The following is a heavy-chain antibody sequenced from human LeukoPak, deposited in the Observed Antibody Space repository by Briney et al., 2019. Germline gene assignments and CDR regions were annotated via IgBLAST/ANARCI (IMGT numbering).Heavy chain of an antibody. CDR3: ARVASTSPYFYGMDV. J-gene: IGHJ6*02. Sequence: PGGSLRLSCAASGFTVSSNYMCWVRQAPGKGLEWVSVIYSGGSTYYADSVKGRFTISRDKSKNTVYLQMNSLSAEDTAIYYCARVASTSPYFYGMDVRGQGTTVTVSS. CDR2: IYSGGST. CDR1: GFTVSSNY. V-gene: IGHV3-53*01.